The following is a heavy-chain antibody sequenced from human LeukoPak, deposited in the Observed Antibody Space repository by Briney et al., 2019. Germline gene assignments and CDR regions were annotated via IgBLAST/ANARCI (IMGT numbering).Heavy chain of an antibody. CDR3: TRDPTSVADRGDY. D-gene: IGHD6-19*01. J-gene: IGHJ4*02. V-gene: IGHV3-53*01. CDR1: GFTFSTNY. CDR2: IYSDGRT. Sequence: PGGSLRLSCAASGFTFSTNYFSWVRQAPGKGLEWVSSIYSDGRTYYADSVKGRFTISRDNFKNSVYLQMNSLRAEDTAVYYRTRDPTSVADRGDYWGQGTLVTVSS.